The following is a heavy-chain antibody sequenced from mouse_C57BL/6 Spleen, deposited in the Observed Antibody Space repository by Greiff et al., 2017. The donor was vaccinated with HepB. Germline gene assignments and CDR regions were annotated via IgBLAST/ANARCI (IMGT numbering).Heavy chain of an antibody. CDR1: GYTFTSYG. Sequence: VKLLESGAELARPGASVKLSCKASGYTFTSYGISWVKQRTGQGLEWIGEIYPRSGNTYYNEKFKGKATLTADKSSSTAYMELRSLTSEDSAVYFCTLQGFAYWGQGTLVTVSA. CDR2: IYPRSGNT. J-gene: IGHJ3*01. V-gene: IGHV1-81*01. CDR3: TLQGFAY.